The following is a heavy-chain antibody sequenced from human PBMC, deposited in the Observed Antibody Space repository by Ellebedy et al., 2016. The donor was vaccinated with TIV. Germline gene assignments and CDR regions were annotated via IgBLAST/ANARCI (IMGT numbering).Heavy chain of an antibody. CDR1: GFTFSGFG. J-gene: IGHJ4*02. CDR2: IWYDGSNA. Sequence: PGGSLRLSCAASGFTFSGFGIHWVRQAPGKGLEWVAIIWYDGSNAYYADSVKGRFIISRDNSKNTLYLQMNSLRAEDTAVYYCARVQLVWFESDCWGQGTLVTVSS. V-gene: IGHV3-33*01. D-gene: IGHD3-10*01. CDR3: ARVQLVWFESDC.